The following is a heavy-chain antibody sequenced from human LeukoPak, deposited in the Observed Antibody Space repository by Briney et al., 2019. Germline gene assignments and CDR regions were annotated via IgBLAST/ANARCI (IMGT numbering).Heavy chain of an antibody. CDR3: ARCSGYGMDV. V-gene: IGHV3-30-3*01. CDR2: MSFDGTHI. D-gene: IGHD3-10*02. Sequence: GRSLRLSCAASGFTFSSYAMHWVRQAPGKGLEWVAVMSFDGTHIYYADSVKGRFTISRDNSKNTLYLQMNSLRAEDTAVYYCARCSGYGMDVWGQGTLVTVSS. CDR1: GFTFSSYA. J-gene: IGHJ6*02.